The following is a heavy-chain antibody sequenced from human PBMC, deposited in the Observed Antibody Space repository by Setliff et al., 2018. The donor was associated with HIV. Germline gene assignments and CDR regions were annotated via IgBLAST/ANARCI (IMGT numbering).Heavy chain of an antibody. V-gene: IGHV4-34*01. Sequence: SETLSLTCAVYTGSFSDYYWSWIRQPPGKGLEWIGEINHSGSTNYNPSLKSRVTISVDTSKNQFSLQLSSVTAADTAVFYCARVSSFNKIIREAFDIWGQGTLVTVS. J-gene: IGHJ3*02. CDR1: TGSFSDYY. CDR3: ARVSSFNKIIREAFDI. CDR2: INHSGST. D-gene: IGHD3-10*01.